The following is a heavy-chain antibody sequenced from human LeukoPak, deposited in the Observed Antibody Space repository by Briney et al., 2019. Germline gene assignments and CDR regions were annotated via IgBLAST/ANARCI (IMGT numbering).Heavy chain of an antibody. CDR1: GFTFSSYE. V-gene: IGHV3-21*01. CDR3: AREGIVVVKGYFDY. Sequence: GGSLRLSCAASGFTFSSYEMNWVRQAPGKGLEWVSSIRSSSNYIHYADSVKGRFTISRDNAKNSLYLQMNSLRVEDTAVYYCAREGIVVVKGYFDYWGQGTLVTVSS. CDR2: IRSSSNYI. D-gene: IGHD3-22*01. J-gene: IGHJ4*02.